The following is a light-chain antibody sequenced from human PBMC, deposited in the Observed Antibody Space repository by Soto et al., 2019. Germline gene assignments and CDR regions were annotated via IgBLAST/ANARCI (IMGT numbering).Light chain of an antibody. CDR2: GAS. J-gene: IGKJ3*01. V-gene: IGKV1-39*01. CDR1: QSINKY. Sequence: DIQMTQSPSALSASVGDRVTIICRASQSINKYINWYQQKPGKAPNLLINGASSLQSGVPSRFSGSGSGTDFTLTISNLQPEDFATYYCQHTYSTPFTFGPGTKVDIK. CDR3: QHTYSTPFT.